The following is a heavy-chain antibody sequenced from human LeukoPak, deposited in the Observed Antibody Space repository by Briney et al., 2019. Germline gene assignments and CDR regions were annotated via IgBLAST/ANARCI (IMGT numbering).Heavy chain of an antibody. J-gene: IGHJ4*02. Sequence: GGSLRLSCAASGFSFSNYGMNWVRRAPGEGLEWLSYISSSSSSIYYADSVKGRFTISRDNAKNSLYLEMNSLRDEDTAVYYCARHVPKTYYYDSSGFFFDYWGQGTLVTVSS. V-gene: IGHV3-48*02. CDR3: ARHVPKTYYYDSSGFFFDY. CDR1: GFSFSNYG. CDR2: ISSSSSSI. D-gene: IGHD3-22*01.